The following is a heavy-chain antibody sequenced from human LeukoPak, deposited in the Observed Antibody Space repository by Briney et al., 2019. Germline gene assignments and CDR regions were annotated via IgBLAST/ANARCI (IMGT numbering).Heavy chain of an antibody. V-gene: IGHV3-23*01. CDR1: GFTFSSFA. J-gene: IGHJ4*02. Sequence: GGSLRLSCAASGFTFSSFAMSWVRQAPGKGLEWVSAISGSGGSTYSADSVKGRFTISRDNSKNTLYLQMNSLRAEDTAVYYCAKGGSSGWYKKNFDYWGQGTLVTVYS. D-gene: IGHD6-19*01. CDR3: AKGGSSGWYKKNFDY. CDR2: ISGSGGST.